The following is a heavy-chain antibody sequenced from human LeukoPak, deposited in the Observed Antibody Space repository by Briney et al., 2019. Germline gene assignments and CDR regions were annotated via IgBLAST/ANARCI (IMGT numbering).Heavy chain of an antibody. CDR1: GGSVTSHY. CDR3: VRSVDYFDNTGPHMMFDY. J-gene: IGHJ4*02. CDR2: LYHTGIT. Sequence: PSDTLSLTCNVSGGSVTSHYWNWIRRPPGKGLEWIGYLYHTGITKYNPSLKSRVSMSVDTSKNQFFLKVNSVTAADTAVYHCVRSVDYFDNTGPHMMFDYWGQGSLVTVSS. V-gene: IGHV4-59*02. D-gene: IGHD3-22*01.